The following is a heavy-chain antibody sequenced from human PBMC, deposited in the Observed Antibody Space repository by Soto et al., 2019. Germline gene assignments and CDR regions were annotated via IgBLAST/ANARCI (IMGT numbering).Heavy chain of an antibody. CDR1: GFAFSDYY. J-gene: IGHJ4*02. Sequence: GGSLRLSCAASGFAFSDYYMSWIRQAPGKGLEWVSYISISGSTMYYADSVKGRFTISRDNAKNSLYLQMDSLRAEDTAVYYCASGWGSYRPPDYWGQGTLVTVSS. CDR2: ISISGSTM. CDR3: ASGWGSYRPPDY. D-gene: IGHD3-16*02. V-gene: IGHV3-11*01.